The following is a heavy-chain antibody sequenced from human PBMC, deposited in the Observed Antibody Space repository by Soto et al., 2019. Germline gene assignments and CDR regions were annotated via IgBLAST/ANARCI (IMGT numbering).Heavy chain of an antibody. V-gene: IGHV2-5*02. D-gene: IGHD3-9*01. Sequence: QITLKESGPTLVRPTQTLTLTCAFSGLSLSTSGVGVGWIRQPPGKALEWPAVIYWDDSKHYSPSLRSRLTLATDAAKPQVVLTMTNMDPMDTGTCYCAHKGPEDWPLDYWGQGTLVTVSS. J-gene: IGHJ4*02. CDR2: IYWDDSK. CDR3: AHKGPEDWPLDY. CDR1: GLSLSTSGVG.